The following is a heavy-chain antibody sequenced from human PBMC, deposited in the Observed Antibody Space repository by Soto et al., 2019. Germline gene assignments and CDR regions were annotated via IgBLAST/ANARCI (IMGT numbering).Heavy chain of an antibody. V-gene: IGHV1-69*12. D-gene: IGHD3-16*01. CDR2: IIPIFGTA. Sequence: QVQLVQSGAEVKKPGSSVKVSCKASGGTFSSYAISWVRQAPGQGLEWMGGIIPIFGTANYAQKFQGRVTITAEESTSTAYRELSSLRSEETAVYYGARVSPAVGAFDYWCQGTLVTVSS. J-gene: IGHJ4*02. CDR3: ARVSPAVGAFDY. CDR1: GGTFSSYA.